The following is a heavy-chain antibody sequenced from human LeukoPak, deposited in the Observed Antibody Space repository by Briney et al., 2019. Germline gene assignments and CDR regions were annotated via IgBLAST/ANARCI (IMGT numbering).Heavy chain of an antibody. Sequence: GGSLRLSCAASGFTFSSYWMSWVRQAPGKGLEWVANIKQDGSEKYYVDSVKGRFTISRDNAKNSLYLQMNSLRAEDTAVYCCARDHGDYYGSGSYGNWGQGTLVTVSS. J-gene: IGHJ4*02. D-gene: IGHD3-10*01. CDR2: IKQDGSEK. CDR1: GFTFSSYW. V-gene: IGHV3-7*01. CDR3: ARDHGDYYGSGSYGN.